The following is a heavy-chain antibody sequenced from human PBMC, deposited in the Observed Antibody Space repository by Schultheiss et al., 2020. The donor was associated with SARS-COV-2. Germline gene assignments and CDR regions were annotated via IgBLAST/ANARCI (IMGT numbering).Heavy chain of an antibody. Sequence: SETLSLTCTVSGGSISSYYWSWIRQPPGKGLEWIGYIYYSGSTNFNPSLKSRVTISVDTSKNQFSLKLSSVTAADTAVYYCARKDDAFDIWGQGTMVTVSS. CDR2: IYYSGST. J-gene: IGHJ3*02. CDR3: ARKDDAFDI. V-gene: IGHV4-59*01. CDR1: GGSISSYY.